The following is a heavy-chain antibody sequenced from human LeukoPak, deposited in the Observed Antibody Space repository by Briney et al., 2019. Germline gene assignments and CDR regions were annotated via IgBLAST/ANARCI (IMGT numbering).Heavy chain of an antibody. J-gene: IGHJ6*02. CDR3: ARDQLLWGYYYYAMDV. CDR2: INHSGRT. V-gene: IGHV4-34*01. Sequence: SETLSLTCAVYGWTFSGYYWSGIHQPPGKGREWIGEINHSGRTNYNPSRKSRGTISVDTSNNQFSLKLSSVTAADTAVYYFARDQLLWGYYYYAMDVWGQGTTVTVSS. CDR1: GWTFSGYY. D-gene: IGHD3-10*01.